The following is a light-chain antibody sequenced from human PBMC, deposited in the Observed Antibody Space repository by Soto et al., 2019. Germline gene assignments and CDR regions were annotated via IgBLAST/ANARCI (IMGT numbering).Light chain of an antibody. Sequence: QSALTQPPSASGSPGQSVTISCTGTSSDVGTHGYVSWYQQHAGKAPKLMIYDVTKRPSGVPGRFSGSKSANTASLTVSGLQAEDEADYYCMCYAGGNNWVFGGGTKLTVL. CDR1: SSDVGTHGY. V-gene: IGLV2-8*01. CDR2: DVT. CDR3: MCYAGGNNWV. J-gene: IGLJ3*02.